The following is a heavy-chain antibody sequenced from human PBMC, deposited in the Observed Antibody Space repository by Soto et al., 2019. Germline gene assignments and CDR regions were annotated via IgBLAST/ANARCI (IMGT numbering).Heavy chain of an antibody. CDR2: ISSSSSYI. J-gene: IGHJ4*02. CDR3: ARDRYYDLVNGGY. D-gene: IGHD3-3*01. CDR1: GFTFSSYS. V-gene: IGHV3-21*01. Sequence: GGSLRLSCAASGFTFSSYSMNWVRQAPGKGLEWVSSISSSSSYIYYADSVKGRFTISRDNAKNSLYLQMNSLRAEDTAVYYCARDRYYDLVNGGYWGQGTLVTVSS.